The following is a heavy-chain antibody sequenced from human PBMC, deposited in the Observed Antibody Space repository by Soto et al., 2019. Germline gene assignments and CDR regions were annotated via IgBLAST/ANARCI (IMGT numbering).Heavy chain of an antibody. CDR3: ARDPPTGTTLDWAES. CDR2: IIPMFGTP. J-gene: IGHJ4*02. Sequence: ASVKVSCKASGVTFNRQDMRWVRQAPGQGLEWMGGIIPMFGTPHYAEKFQDRVTITADESTGTAYLELSSLTSEDTAVYYCARDPPTGTTLDWAESWGQGTLVTVSS. D-gene: IGHD1-7*01. V-gene: IGHV1-69*13. CDR1: GVTFNRQD.